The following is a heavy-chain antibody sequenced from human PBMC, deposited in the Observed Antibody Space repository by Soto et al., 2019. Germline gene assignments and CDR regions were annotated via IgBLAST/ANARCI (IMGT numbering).Heavy chain of an antibody. Sequence: PGESLKISCKISGYTFTTFWIGWVRQKPGKGLECMGVIYPRDSDTRYNPSFQGQVTISADKSTSTAYLQWSSLKASDSAMYFCARTENPSFNFDFWGQGALVTVSS. CDR1: GYTFTTFW. V-gene: IGHV5-51*01. J-gene: IGHJ4*02. CDR2: IYPRDSDT. CDR3: ARTENPSFNFDF.